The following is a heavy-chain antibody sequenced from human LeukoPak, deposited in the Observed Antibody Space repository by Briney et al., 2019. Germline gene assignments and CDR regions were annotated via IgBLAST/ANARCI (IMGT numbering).Heavy chain of an antibody. D-gene: IGHD6-19*01. V-gene: IGHV1-2*02. Sequence: ASVKVSCKASGYTFTGYYMHWVRQAPGQGLEWMGWINPNSGGINYAQKFQGRVTMTRDTSISTAYMELSRLRSDDTAVYYCAREGVAGGHLFDYWGQGTLVTVSS. CDR2: INPNSGGI. CDR3: AREGVAGGHLFDY. CDR1: GYTFTGYY. J-gene: IGHJ4*02.